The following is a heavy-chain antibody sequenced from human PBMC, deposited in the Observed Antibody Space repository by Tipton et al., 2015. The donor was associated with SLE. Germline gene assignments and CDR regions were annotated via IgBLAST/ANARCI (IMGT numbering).Heavy chain of an antibody. D-gene: IGHD6-19*01. CDR3: ARGIAVAAGYFDY. Sequence: SLRLSCAASGFTFDDYAMHWVRQAPGKGLEWVSGISWNSGSIGYADSVKGRFTISRDNAKNSLYLQINSLRAEDTALYFCARGIAVAAGYFDYWGQGTLVTVSS. J-gene: IGHJ4*02. CDR1: GFTFDDYA. V-gene: IGHV3-9*01. CDR2: ISWNSGSI.